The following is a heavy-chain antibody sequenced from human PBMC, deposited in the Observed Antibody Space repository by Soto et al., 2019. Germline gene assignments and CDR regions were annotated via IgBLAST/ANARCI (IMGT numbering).Heavy chain of an antibody. J-gene: IGHJ3*02. Sequence: VQLLESGGGLVEPGGSLRLSCAASGFTLRTYVMSWVRQPPGKGLEWVSSISGSDGTSYYGDSVKGRFTISRDNSKNTLYLQMNSLGADDTAVYYCAKDQSVGQYYDFWSGSIMRPEAFDIWGHGTMVTVSS. V-gene: IGHV3-23*01. D-gene: IGHD3-3*01. CDR3: AKDQSVGQYYDFWSGSIMRPEAFDI. CDR1: GFTLRTYV. CDR2: ISGSDGTS.